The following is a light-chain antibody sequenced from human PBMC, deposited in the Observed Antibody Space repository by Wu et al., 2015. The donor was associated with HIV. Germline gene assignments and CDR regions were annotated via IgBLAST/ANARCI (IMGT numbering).Light chain of an antibody. V-gene: IGKV1-8*01. CDR2: GAS. Sequence: AVRMTQSPSSLSASTGDRVTITCRASQDISDSLAWYQQQPGKAPKLLISGASTLQSGVPSRFSGSGSGTQFTLTINCLQSEDFASYYCQQYYNYPRSFGQGTKLEIK. CDR3: QQYYNYPRS. CDR1: QDISDS. J-gene: IGKJ2*01.